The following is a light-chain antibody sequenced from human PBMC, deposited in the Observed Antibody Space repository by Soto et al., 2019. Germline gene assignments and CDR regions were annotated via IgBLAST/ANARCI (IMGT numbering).Light chain of an antibody. CDR1: QSVSSSY. Sequence: EIVLTQSPGTLSLSPGERATLSCRASQSVSSSYLAWYQQKPGQAPRFLIYGASSLDTGIPDRFSGSGSGTDFALTISRLEPEDCAVDYCQQYGSPPPFTFGQGTKLEIK. CDR2: GAS. CDR3: QQYGSPPPFT. V-gene: IGKV3-20*01. J-gene: IGKJ2*01.